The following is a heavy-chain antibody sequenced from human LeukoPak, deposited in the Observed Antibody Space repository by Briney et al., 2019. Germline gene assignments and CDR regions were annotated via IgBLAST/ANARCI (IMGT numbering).Heavy chain of an antibody. CDR3: ARQSSTHYDFWSGYYTPVGIGFDY. CDR1: GGSVSSSSYY. D-gene: IGHD3-3*01. CDR2: IYYSGST. Sequence: SETLSLTCTVSGGSVSSSSYYWGWIRQPPGKGLEWIGSIYYSGSTYYNPSLKSRVTISVDTSKNQFSLKLSSVTAADTAVYYCARQSSTHYDFWSGYYTPVGIGFDYWGQGTLVTVSS. V-gene: IGHV4-39*07. J-gene: IGHJ4*02.